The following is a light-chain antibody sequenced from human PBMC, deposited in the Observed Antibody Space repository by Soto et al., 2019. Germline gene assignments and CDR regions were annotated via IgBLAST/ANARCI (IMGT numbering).Light chain of an antibody. CDR2: DAS. V-gene: IGKV1-5*01. CDR3: QQYNDSSGA. J-gene: IGKJ1*01. CDR1: QSIGTW. Sequence: IQVTQSPSTLSASVGDRVTITCGASQSIGTWLAWYQQKPGKAPKLLIFDASTLESGVPSRFSGSGSGTDFTLTISSLQPDDFATYYCQQYNDSSGAFGQGTRVEIK.